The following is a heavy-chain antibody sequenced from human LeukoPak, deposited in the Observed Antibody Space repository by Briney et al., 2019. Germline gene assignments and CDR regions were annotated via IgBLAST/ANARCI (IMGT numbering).Heavy chain of an antibody. Sequence: PGGSLRLSCAASGFTFDDYGMNWVRQAPGKVLEWVSSINWNGGITGYADSVKGRFTISRDNAKNSLYLQMNSLRAEDTAVYYCARGVDRFDYWGQGTLVTVSS. CDR2: INWNGGIT. J-gene: IGHJ4*02. CDR1: GFTFDDYG. V-gene: IGHV3-20*04. CDR3: ARGVDRFDY.